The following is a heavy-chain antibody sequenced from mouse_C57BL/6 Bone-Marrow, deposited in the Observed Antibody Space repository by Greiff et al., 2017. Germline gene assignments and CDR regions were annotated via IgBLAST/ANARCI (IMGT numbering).Heavy chain of an antibody. CDR3: ERGGYDGSSLYDLDY. D-gene: IGHD1-1*01. V-gene: IGHV1-69*01. CDR2: IDPSDSYT. Sequence: VQLQQPGAELVMPGASVKLSCKASGYTFTSYWMHWVKQRPGQGLEWMGEIDPSDSYTNYNQKFKGKSTLTVDKSSSTAYMPLSSLTSEDSAVYYCERGGYDGSSLYDLDYWVQGTTLTVSA. J-gene: IGHJ2*01. CDR1: GYTFTSYW.